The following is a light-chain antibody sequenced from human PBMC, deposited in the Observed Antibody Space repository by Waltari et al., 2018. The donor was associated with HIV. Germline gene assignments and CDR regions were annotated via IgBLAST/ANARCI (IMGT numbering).Light chain of an antibody. Sequence: QSVLTQPPSVSGAPGQRVTISCTGSSSNIGASYDIHWYQQLPGTTPKLLIFDNINRRSVVPDRFAGSKFATSASLAIPGLQAEDEADYYCQSYDSSLGGFYVFGTGTKVTVL. V-gene: IGLV1-40*01. CDR2: DNI. CDR3: QSYDSSLGGFYV. J-gene: IGLJ1*01. CDR1: SSNIGASYD.